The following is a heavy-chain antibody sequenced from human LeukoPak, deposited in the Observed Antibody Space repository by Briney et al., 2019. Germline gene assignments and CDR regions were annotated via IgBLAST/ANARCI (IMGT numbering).Heavy chain of an antibody. V-gene: IGHV5-51*01. CDR3: ARPGSVEMATFDY. CDR1: GYIFTSYW. J-gene: IGHJ4*02. D-gene: IGHD5-24*01. CDR2: IYPGDSDT. Sequence: GESLKISCQGSGYIFTSYWIGWVRQMPGKGLECMGIIYPGDSDTRYRPSFQGQATISADKSISTAYLQWSSLKASDTAMYYCARPGSVEMATFDYWGQGTLVTVSS.